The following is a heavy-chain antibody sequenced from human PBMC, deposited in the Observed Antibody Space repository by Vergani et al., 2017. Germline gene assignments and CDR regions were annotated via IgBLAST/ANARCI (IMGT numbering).Heavy chain of an antibody. J-gene: IGHJ5*02. CDR2: TWYDGNNK. V-gene: IGHV3-33*01. CDR3: ARDLRLLYNRFDP. Sequence: QVQLVESGGGVVQPGRSLRVSCAGSGFTFTNYDMHWVRQAPGKGLEWVAVTWYDGNNKQYADSVKGRFTISRDNSKSTMYLQMNSLRDEDTGVYYCARDLRLLYNRFDPWGQGTLVTVSS. CDR1: GFTFTNYD. D-gene: IGHD1-14*01.